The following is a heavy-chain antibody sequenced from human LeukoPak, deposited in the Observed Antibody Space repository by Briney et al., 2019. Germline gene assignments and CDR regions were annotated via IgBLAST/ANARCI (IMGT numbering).Heavy chain of an antibody. CDR3: ARDLYSSGWYGIH. D-gene: IGHD6-19*01. Sequence: GGSLRLSCAASGFTFSIYSMNWVRQAPGKGLEWVSSISSSSSSIYDADSVKGRFTISRDNAKNSLYLQMNSLRAEDTAVYYCARDLYSSGWYGIHWGQGTLVTVSS. CDR2: ISSSSSSI. J-gene: IGHJ4*02. V-gene: IGHV3-21*01. CDR1: GFTFSIYS.